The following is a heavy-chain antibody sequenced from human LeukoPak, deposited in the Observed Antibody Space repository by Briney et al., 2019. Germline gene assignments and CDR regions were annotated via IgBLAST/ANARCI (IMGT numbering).Heavy chain of an antibody. CDR3: AISRRKNYYYGMDV. D-gene: IGHD6-13*01. CDR1: GFTFSSYA. Sequence: PGGSLRLSCAASGFTFSSYAMSWVRQAPGKGLERVSAISGSGGSTYYADSVKGRFTISRDNSKNTLYLQMNSLRAEDTAVYYCAISRRKNYYYGMDVWGQGTTVTVSS. CDR2: ISGSGGST. V-gene: IGHV3-23*01. J-gene: IGHJ6*02.